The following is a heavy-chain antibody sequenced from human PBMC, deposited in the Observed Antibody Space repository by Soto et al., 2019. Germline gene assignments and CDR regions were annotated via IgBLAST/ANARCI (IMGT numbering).Heavy chain of an antibody. D-gene: IGHD3-10*01. CDR1: GGAFSSYG. CDR3: ARRFGSFYGMDV. CDR2: IIPVVGTA. V-gene: IGHV1-69*01. Sequence: QLQLVQSGAEVKKPGSSVKVSCKASGGAFSSYGVNWVRQAPGYGLDCMGGIIPVVGTANYAQKFQGRVTITADESTGTAYMELSSLRSEDTAVYYCARRFGSFYGMDVWGKGSTVTVSS. J-gene: IGHJ6*01.